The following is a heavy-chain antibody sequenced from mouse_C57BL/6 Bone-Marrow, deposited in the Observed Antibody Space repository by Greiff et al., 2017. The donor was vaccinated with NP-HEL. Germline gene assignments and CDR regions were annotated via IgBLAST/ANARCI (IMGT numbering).Heavy chain of an antibody. CDR3: ARPPSYYYGSSSWFAD. J-gene: IGHJ3*01. V-gene: IGHV5-6*01. CDR1: GFTFSSSG. CDR2: LSSGGSYT. Sequence: EVKLVESGGDLVKPGGSLQLSCAASGFTFSSSGMSWVRQTPDKRLAWVATLSSGGSYTSYPDSVKGRFTISRDTAKNTLYLQMSSLKSEDTAMYYGARPPSYYYGSSSWFADWGQGTLVTVYA. D-gene: IGHD1-1*01.